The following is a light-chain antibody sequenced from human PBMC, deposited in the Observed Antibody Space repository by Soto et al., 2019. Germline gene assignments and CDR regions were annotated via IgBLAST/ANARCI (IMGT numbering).Light chain of an antibody. V-gene: IGLV2-14*01. J-gene: IGLJ3*02. CDR2: DVS. CDR3: SSYTSSTTLV. Sequence: QSALTQPASVSGSPGQSITLSCTGTSSDVGAYNFLSWYQQRPGKAPKLMIYDVSIRPPGVSDRFSGSKSGNTASLSISGLQAEDEADYYCSSYTSSTTLVFGGGTKVTVL. CDR1: SSDVGAYNF.